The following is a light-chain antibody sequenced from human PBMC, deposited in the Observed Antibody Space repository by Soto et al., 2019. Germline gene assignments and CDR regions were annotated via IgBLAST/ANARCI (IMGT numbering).Light chain of an antibody. CDR1: QRIANF. Sequence: DIQMTQSPSSLSAFVGDRVTITCRASQRIANFLNWYQQKPGQAHQLLVYGAFSLKSGVPSRFSGSRSGTDFTLTISSLQPEHFATYYCQQSYNTPRTFGQGTNVEIK. CDR3: QQSYNTPRT. CDR2: GAF. J-gene: IGKJ2*01. V-gene: IGKV1-39*01.